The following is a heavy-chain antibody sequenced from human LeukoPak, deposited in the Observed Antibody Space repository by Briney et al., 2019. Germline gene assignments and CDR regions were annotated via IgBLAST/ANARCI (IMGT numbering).Heavy chain of an antibody. Sequence: GGSLRLSCAASGFTFSSYAMHWVRQAPGKGLEWVAVIWYDGSNKYYADSVKGRFTISRDNSKNTLYLQMNSLRAEDTAVYYCARDPTLRYFDWSPYYYYGMDVWGQGTTVTVSS. D-gene: IGHD3-9*01. CDR1: GFTFSSYA. V-gene: IGHV3-33*08. J-gene: IGHJ6*02. CDR2: IWYDGSNK. CDR3: ARDPTLRYFDWSPYYYYGMDV.